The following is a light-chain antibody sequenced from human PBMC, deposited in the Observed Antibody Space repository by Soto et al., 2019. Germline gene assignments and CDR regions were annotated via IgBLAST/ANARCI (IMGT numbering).Light chain of an antibody. CDR2: DVS. CDR1: SSDVGGHNS. V-gene: IGLV2-14*01. Sequence: QSALTQPASVSGSPGQSITISCTGTSSDVGGHNSVSWYRQDPGKAPKLMIYDVSNRPSGVSDRFSGSKSGNTASLTISGXQIEDEADYYCSSFTSSVTYVFGTGTKVTVL. J-gene: IGLJ1*01. CDR3: SSFTSSVTYV.